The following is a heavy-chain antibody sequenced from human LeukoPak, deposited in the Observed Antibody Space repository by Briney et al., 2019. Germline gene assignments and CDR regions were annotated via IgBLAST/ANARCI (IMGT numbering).Heavy chain of an antibody. J-gene: IGHJ6*03. CDR1: GFTFSSYA. Sequence: GGSLRLSCAASGFTFSSYAMHWVRQAPGKGQEWVAVISYDGSKKYYADSVKGRFTISRDNSKNTLYLQMNSLRAEDTAVYYCARQKEYYYYYMDVWGKGTTVTVSS. CDR3: ARQKEYYYYYMDV. V-gene: IGHV3-30-3*01. CDR2: ISYDGSKK.